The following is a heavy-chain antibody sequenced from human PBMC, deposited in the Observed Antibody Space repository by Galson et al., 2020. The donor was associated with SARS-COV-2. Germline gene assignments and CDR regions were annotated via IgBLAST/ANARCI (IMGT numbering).Heavy chain of an antibody. CDR2: INTNTGNP. J-gene: IGHJ5*02. Sequence: ASVKVSCKASGYTFTSYAMNWVRQAPGQGLAGMGWINTNTGNPTYAQGFTGRFVFSLDTSVSTAYLQISSLKAEDTAVYYCARFDYGDLYNWFDPWGQGTLVTVSS. V-gene: IGHV7-4-1*02. CDR3: ARFDYGDLYNWFDP. D-gene: IGHD4-17*01. CDR1: GYTFTSYA.